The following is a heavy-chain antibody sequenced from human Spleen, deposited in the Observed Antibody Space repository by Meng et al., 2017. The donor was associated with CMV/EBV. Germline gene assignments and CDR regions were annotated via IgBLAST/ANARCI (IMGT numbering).Heavy chain of an antibody. J-gene: IGHJ5*02. Sequence: ASVKVSCKASGYDFTTYDINWVRRATGQGLEWMGWMNPNSGDTGSAQKFQGRVPMTRSTSISTAYMELRSLRYDDTAIYYCVRRNSIAVAGAWFDPWGQGTLVTVSS. CDR3: VRRNSIAVAGAWFDP. D-gene: IGHD6-19*01. V-gene: IGHV1-8*01. CDR2: MNPNSGDT. CDR1: GYDFTTYD.